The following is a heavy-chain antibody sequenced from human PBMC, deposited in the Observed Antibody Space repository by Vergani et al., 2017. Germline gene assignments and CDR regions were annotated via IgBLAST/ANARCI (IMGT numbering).Heavy chain of an antibody. D-gene: IGHD6-19*01. V-gene: IGHV1-69*12. Sequence: QVQLVPSGAEVMRPGSSVKVSCKASGCTFSNFAINWVRQAPGRGLEWMGAIIPIFGETYYGQKFQGRVTITADESTATAYLALNSLRSDDTAVYYCARGGWYGSGWYYFDFWGQGTLVTVSS. J-gene: IGHJ4*02. CDR3: ARGGWYGSGWYYFDF. CDR2: IIPIFGET. CDR1: GCTFSNFA.